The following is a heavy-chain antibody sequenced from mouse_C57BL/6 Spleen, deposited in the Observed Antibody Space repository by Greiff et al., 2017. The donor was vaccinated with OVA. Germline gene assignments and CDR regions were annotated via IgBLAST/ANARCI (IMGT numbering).Heavy chain of an antibody. V-gene: IGHV14-2*01. CDR3: ARGSYENYFDY. D-gene: IGHD1-1*02. J-gene: IGHJ2*01. CDR1: GFNIKDYY. CDR2: IDPEDGET. Sequence: EVQLQQSGAELVKPGASVKLSCTASGFNIKDYYMHWVKQRTEQGLEWIGRIDPEDGETKYDPKFQGKATITADTSSNTAYLQLSSLTSEDTAVYYCARGSYENYFDYWGQGTTLTVSS.